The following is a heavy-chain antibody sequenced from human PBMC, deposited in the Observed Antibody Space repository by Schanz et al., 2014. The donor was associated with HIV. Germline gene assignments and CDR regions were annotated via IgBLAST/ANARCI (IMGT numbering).Heavy chain of an antibody. D-gene: IGHD2-21*02. CDR1: GYTFSNYG. CDR2: ISAYNGNT. J-gene: IGHJ6*02. Sequence: QVQLVQSGGEVKKPGGSVMLSCKASGYTFSNYGVSWVRQAPGQGLEWMGWISAYNGNTNYAQKFQGRVTMTTDTSTSTAYMELRSLRSDDTAVYHCARRESDGALDVWGPGTTVIVSS. CDR3: ARRESDGALDV. V-gene: IGHV1-18*01.